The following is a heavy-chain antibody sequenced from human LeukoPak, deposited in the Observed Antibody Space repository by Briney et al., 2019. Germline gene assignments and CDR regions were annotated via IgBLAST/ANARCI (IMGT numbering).Heavy chain of an antibody. CDR1: GDSISTSKSY. V-gene: IGHV4-39*07. CDR3: ARESKGSSYFYYYMDV. CDR2: IYYTGNT. D-gene: IGHD3-3*01. Sequence: SDTLSLTCTVSGDSISTSKSYWGWIRQPPLKGLEWIGSIYYTGNTYYNPSLKSRVTISVDTSKNQFSLILNSVADADTARYYCARESKGSSYFYYYMDVWGKGTTVTVSS. J-gene: IGHJ6*03.